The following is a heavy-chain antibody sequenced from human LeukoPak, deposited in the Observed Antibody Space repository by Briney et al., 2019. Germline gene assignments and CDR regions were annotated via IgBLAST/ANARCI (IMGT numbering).Heavy chain of an antibody. D-gene: IGHD4-17*01. V-gene: IGHV5-51*01. CDR1: GYTFTSYW. J-gene: IGHJ5*02. CDR2: ICPGDSPT. Sequence: GESMKISCKGSGYTFTSYWIAWVRQMPGKGLEWMAIICPGDSPTKYSPSFQSQVTISADKSISTAYLQWSSLKASDTAIYYCARQDDYGDYVWFGPWGQGTLVTVSS. CDR3: ARQDDYGDYVWFGP.